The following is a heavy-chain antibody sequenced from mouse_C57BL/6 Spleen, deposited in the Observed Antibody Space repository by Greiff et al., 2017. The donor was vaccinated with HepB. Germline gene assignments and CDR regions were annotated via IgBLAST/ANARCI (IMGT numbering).Heavy chain of an antibody. CDR1: GYTFTSYW. V-gene: IGHV1-61*01. Sequence: VQLQQPGAELVRPGSSVKLSCKASGYTFTSYWMDWVKQRPGQGLEWIGNIYPSDSETHYNQKFKDKATLTVDKSSSTAYMQLSSLTSEDSAVYYCARSYYDYDASYAIDYWGQGTSVTGSS. CDR2: IYPSDSET. D-gene: IGHD2-4*01. CDR3: ARSYYDYDASYAIDY. J-gene: IGHJ4*01.